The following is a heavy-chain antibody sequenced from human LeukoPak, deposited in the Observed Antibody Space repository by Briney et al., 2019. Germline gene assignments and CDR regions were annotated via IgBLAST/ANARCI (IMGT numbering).Heavy chain of an antibody. V-gene: IGHV5-51*01. CDR3: ARYRVATTFDY. CDR2: IYPGDSDT. J-gene: IGHJ4*02. Sequence: GESLKISCKGSGYSFTSYWIGWVRQMPGKGLEWMGIIYPGDSDTRYSPSLQGQVTISADKSISTAYLQWSSLKASDTAKYYCARYRVATTFDYWGQGTLVTVSS. CDR1: GYSFTSYW. D-gene: IGHD5-12*01.